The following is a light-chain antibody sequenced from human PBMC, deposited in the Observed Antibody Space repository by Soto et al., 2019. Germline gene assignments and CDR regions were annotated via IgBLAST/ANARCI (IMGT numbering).Light chain of an antibody. CDR2: GAS. Sequence: EIVMTQSPATLSVSPGERATLSCRASQSVSSKLAWYQQKPGQAPRLLIYGASTRATGIPARFSGSGSGTQFTLTISSLQSEDFAVYYYQQYNNWPPGTFGGGTKVEIK. CDR3: QQYNNWPPGT. J-gene: IGKJ4*01. CDR1: QSVSSK. V-gene: IGKV3-15*01.